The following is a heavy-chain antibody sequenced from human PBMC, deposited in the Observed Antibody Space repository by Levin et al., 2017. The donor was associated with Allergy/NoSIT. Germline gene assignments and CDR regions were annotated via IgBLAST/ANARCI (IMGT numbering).Heavy chain of an antibody. V-gene: IGHV3-30*18. D-gene: IGHD4-11*01. CDR2: ISYDGSNE. Sequence: QTGGSLRLSCAASGFIFSSYGMHWVRQAPGKGLEWVAVISYDGSNEKYADSVKGRFTISRDNSKNTVWLQMNSLRGEDTAVYYCTKDYSNYVHYQHYGMDVWGQGTTVTVSS. CDR1: GFIFSSYG. J-gene: IGHJ6*02. CDR3: TKDYSNYVHYQHYGMDV.